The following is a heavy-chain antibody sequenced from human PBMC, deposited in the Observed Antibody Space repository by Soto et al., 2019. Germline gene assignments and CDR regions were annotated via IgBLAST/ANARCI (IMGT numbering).Heavy chain of an antibody. J-gene: IGHJ6*03. CDR3: AREGYCSGGSCYSGGYYYYMDV. V-gene: IGHV1-18*01. CDR2: ISAYNGNT. Sequence: ASVKVSCKASGYTFTSYGISWVRQAPGQGLEWMGWISAYNGNTNYAQKFQGRVTITRDTSASTAYMELSSLRSEDTAVYYCAREGYCSGGSCYSGGYYYYMDVWGKGTTVTVSS. CDR1: GYTFTSYG. D-gene: IGHD2-15*01.